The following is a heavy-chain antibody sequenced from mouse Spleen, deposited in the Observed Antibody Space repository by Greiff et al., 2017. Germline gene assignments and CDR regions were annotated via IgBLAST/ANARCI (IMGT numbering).Heavy chain of an antibody. J-gene: IGHJ3*01. Sequence: QVQLQQSGAELVRPGASVTLSCKASGYTFTDYEMHWVKQTPVHGLEWIGAIDPETGGTAYNQKFKGKAILTADKSSSTAYMELRSLTSEDSAVYYCTRKLTGGFAYWGQGTLVTVSA. CDR1: GYTFTDYE. D-gene: IGHD4-1*01. CDR3: TRKLTGGFAY. V-gene: IGHV1-15*01. CDR2: IDPETGGT.